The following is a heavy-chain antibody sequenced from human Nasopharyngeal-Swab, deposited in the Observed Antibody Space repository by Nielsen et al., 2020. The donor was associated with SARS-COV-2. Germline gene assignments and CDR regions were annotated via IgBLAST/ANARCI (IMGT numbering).Heavy chain of an antibody. D-gene: IGHD3-10*01. Sequence: GGSLRLSCAASGFTFSDYYMSWVRQAPGKGLVWVSRINSDGSSTSYADSVKGRFTISRDNAKNTLYLQMSSLRAEDTAVYYCARSPYGSEENWFDPWGQGTLVTVSS. V-gene: IGHV3-74*01. J-gene: IGHJ5*02. CDR1: GFTFSDYY. CDR3: ARSPYGSEENWFDP. CDR2: INSDGSST.